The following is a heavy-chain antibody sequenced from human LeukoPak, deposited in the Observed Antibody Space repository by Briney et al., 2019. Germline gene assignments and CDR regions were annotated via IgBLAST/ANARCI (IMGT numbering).Heavy chain of an antibody. V-gene: IGHV3-30*02. CDR1: GFSFSSHG. Sequence: PGGSLRLSCAVSGFSFSSHGMHWVRQAPGKGLEWVAFIQYDGSNKYYVDSVEGRFTISRDNAKNTLYLQMNSLRAEDTAVYYCARDFMYNVNCAGCWGRGTLVTVSS. CDR2: IQYDGSNK. J-gene: IGHJ1*01. CDR3: ARDFMYNVNCAGC. D-gene: IGHD1-14*01.